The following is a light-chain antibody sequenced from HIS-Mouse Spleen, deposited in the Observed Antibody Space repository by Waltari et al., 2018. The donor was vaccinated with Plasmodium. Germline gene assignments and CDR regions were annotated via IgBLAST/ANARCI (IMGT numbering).Light chain of an antibody. CDR2: DAS. CDR3: QQRSNWPLT. J-gene: IGKJ4*01. V-gene: IGKV3-11*01. Sequence: EIVLTQSPATLSLSPGERAILSCRASQSVSSYLAWYQQKPGQAPRLLIYDASNRATGIPARFSGSGSGTDFTLTISGLEPEDFAVYYCQQRSNWPLTFGGGTKVEIK. CDR1: QSVSSY.